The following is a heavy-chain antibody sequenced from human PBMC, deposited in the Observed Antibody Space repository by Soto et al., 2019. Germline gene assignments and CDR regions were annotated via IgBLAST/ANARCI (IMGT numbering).Heavy chain of an antibody. Sequence: GGSLRLSCAASGFTFSSYAMHWVRQAPGKGLEWVAVISYDGSNKYYADSVKGRFTISRDNSKNTLYLQMNSLRAEDTAVYYCARRRPPVGATHDAFDIWGQGTMVTVSS. CDR2: ISYDGSNK. V-gene: IGHV3-30-3*01. CDR1: GFTFSSYA. J-gene: IGHJ3*02. D-gene: IGHD1-26*01. CDR3: ARRRPPVGATHDAFDI.